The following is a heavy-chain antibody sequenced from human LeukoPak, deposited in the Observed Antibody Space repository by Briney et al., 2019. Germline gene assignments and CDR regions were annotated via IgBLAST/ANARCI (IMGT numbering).Heavy chain of an antibody. D-gene: IGHD1-1*01. Sequence: ASVKVSCKASGYNFANNYLHWARQAPGQGPQWMGRINPIDGTTRYAQKFQGRVTMTRDTSTNTVYMELSNLRSEDTAICFCARELSRGGTQLGDYFDYWGQGTLVTVSS. CDR3: ARELSRGGTQLGDYFDY. J-gene: IGHJ4*02. CDR2: INPIDGTT. V-gene: IGHV1-46*01. CDR1: GYNFANNY.